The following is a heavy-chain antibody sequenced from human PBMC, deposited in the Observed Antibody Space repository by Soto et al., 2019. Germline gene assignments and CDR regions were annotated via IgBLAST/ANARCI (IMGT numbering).Heavy chain of an antibody. CDR2: VNRGGDST. J-gene: IGHJ4*02. CDR1: GFTLSSYT. D-gene: IGHD2-21*02. CDR3: ARGPLGRGVTTDY. V-gene: IGHV3-23*01. Sequence: GGSPRLSCEASGFTLSSYTMTWVRQTPGKGLEWVSSVNRGGDSTFYADSVKGRFTISRDNSKNTMYLQMNSLRVEDTAVYHCARGPLGRGVTTDYWGQGTLVTVSS.